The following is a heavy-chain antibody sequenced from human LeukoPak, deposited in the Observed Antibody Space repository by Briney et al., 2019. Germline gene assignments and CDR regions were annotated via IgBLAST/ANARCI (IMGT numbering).Heavy chain of an antibody. CDR3: ARSRMVATGPVIFYYYYGMDV. CDR1: GYSFTSYA. D-gene: IGHD5-12*01. J-gene: IGHJ6*02. CDR2: INTNTGNP. V-gene: IGHV7-4-1*02. Sequence: ASVKVSCKASGYSFTSYAMNWVRQAPGQGLEWMGWINTNTGNPTYAQDFTGRFVFSLDTSVSTAYLQISSLKADDTAVYYCARSRMVATGPVIFYYYYGMDVWGHGTTVTVSS.